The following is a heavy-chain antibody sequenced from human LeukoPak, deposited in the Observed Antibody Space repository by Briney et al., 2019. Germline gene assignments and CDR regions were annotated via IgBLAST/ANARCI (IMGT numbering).Heavy chain of an antibody. CDR3: ARAYSSSWYYFDY. CDR2: IKPNISGK. CDR1: GYTFTCYY. D-gene: IGHD6-13*01. J-gene: IGHJ4*02. Sequence: ASVPVSCKASGYTFTCYYMHWVRQAPGQGLEWMGWIKPNISGKDYEQKFQGRVTMTSNTSINKAYMELSRLRSDDTAVYYCARAYSSSWYYFDYWGQGTLVTVSS. V-gene: IGHV1-2*02.